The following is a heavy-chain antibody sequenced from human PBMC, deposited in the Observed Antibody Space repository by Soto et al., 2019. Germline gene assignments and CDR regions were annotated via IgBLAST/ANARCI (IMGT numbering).Heavy chain of an antibody. Sequence: PSETLSLTCAVSGYSFSSGYYWGWLRQPPGXGLGWSGSIYHRGSTYYNPSLKSRVTISVDTSKNQFSLKLSSVTAADTAVYYCARGVYGYGSGSRCPVLSGNWIDLWGQGTLVTVSS. CDR2: IYHRGST. CDR3: ARGVYGYGSGSRCPVLSGNWIDL. V-gene: IGHV4-38-2*01. J-gene: IGHJ5*02. CDR1: GYSFSSGYY. D-gene: IGHD2-15*01.